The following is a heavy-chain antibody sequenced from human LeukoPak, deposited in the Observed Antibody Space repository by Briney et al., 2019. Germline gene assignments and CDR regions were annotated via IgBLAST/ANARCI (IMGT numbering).Heavy chain of an antibody. D-gene: IGHD1-14*01. CDR2: ISGSGGSGGDGNT. V-gene: IGHV3-23*01. CDR3: ARDEPGG. J-gene: IGHJ4*02. CDR1: GFTFSSYA. Sequence: GGSLRLSCAASGFTFSSYAMSWVRQAPGKGLEWVSGISGSGGSGGDGNTYYADSVKGRFTLSRDISKNTLYLQMNSLRAEDTAVYYCARDEPGGWGQGTLVTVSS.